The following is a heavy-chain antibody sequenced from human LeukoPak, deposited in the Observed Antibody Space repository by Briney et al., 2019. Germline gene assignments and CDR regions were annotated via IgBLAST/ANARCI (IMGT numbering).Heavy chain of an antibody. CDR2: ISSSSSYI. CDR1: GFTFSSYS. V-gene: IGHV3-21*01. Sequence: GGSLRLSCAASGFTFSSYSMNWVRQAPGKGLEWVSSISSSSSYIYYADSVKGRFTISRDNAKNSLYLQMNSLRAEGTAVYYCARALGEWLTLYYFDYWGQGTLVTVSS. D-gene: IGHD6-19*01. CDR3: ARALGEWLTLYYFDY. J-gene: IGHJ4*02.